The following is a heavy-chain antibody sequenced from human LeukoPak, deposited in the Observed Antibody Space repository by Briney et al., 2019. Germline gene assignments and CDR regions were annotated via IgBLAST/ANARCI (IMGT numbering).Heavy chain of an antibody. J-gene: IGHJ3*01. CDR3: ANDRAERDALDV. V-gene: IGHV3-30*02. CDR2: IRNDGSAK. CDR1: GFMFSNYG. Sequence: GGSLRLSCVASGFMFSNYGMHWVRQAPGKGLEWVAFIRNDGSAKYYADSVKGRFTISRDNSKNTVYLQLNSLRVEDAAVYRCANDRAERDALDVWGQGTMVTVSS. D-gene: IGHD1-1*01.